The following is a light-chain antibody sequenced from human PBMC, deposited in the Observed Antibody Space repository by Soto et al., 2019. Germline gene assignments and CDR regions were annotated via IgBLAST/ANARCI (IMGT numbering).Light chain of an antibody. J-gene: IGKJ1*01. CDR1: QSVSSN. Sequence: EIVMTQSPATLSVSPGERATLSCRARQSVSSNLAWYQQKPGQAPSLLIYGASTRATGIPARFSCSGSGTEFNLTISSRQSEDFAVYYCQQYNNWPPVWTFGRGTKVEIK. CDR3: QQYNNWPPVWT. V-gene: IGKV3-15*01. CDR2: GAS.